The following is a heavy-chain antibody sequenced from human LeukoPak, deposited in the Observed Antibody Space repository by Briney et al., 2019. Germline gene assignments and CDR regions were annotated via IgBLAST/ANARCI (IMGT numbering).Heavy chain of an antibody. CDR1: GFTFSGSA. J-gene: IGHJ4*02. CDR2: IKSKANNYAT. Sequence: GGSLRLSCAASGFTFSGSAIHWVRQASGKGLEWVGRIKSKANNYATAYAASVEGRFTVSRDDSKNTAYLQMNSLKTEDTAVYYCAKYRDIFPTPPDCWGQGALVTVSS. V-gene: IGHV3-73*01. D-gene: IGHD3-3*02. CDR3: AKYRDIFPTPPDC.